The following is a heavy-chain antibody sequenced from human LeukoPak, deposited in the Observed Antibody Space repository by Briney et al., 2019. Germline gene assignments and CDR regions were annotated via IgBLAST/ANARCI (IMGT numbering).Heavy chain of an antibody. CDR1: GFTFSDYA. Sequence: LRLSCAASGFTFSDYAMTWIRQHPGKGLEWIGYISYSGSTYYSPSLKSRVTISVDTSKNQFSLKLSSVTAADTAVYYCARDRAVVTPGLFDYWGQGTLVTVSS. V-gene: IGHV4-31*02. CDR3: ARDRAVVTPGLFDY. J-gene: IGHJ4*02. D-gene: IGHD4-23*01. CDR2: ISYSGST.